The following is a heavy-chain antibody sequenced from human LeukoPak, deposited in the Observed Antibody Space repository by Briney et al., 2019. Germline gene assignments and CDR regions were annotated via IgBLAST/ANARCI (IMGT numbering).Heavy chain of an antibody. V-gene: IGHV4-59*01. J-gene: IGHJ4*02. CDR1: GGSISSYY. Sequence: SETLSLTCTVSGGSISSYYWSWIRQPPGKGLEWIGYIYYSGSTNYNPSLKSRVTISVDTSRNQFSLKLSSVTAADTAVYYCARGGQEGSGDEYFDYWGQGTLVTVSS. CDR3: ARGGQEGSGDEYFDY. CDR2: IYYSGST. D-gene: IGHD3-10*01.